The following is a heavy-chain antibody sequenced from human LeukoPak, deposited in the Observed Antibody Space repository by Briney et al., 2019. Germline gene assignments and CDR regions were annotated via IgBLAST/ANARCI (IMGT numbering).Heavy chain of an antibody. CDR2: IKSKADGGAT. V-gene: IGHV3-15*01. D-gene: IGHD3-16*01. CDR1: GFTFINAW. J-gene: IGHJ4*02. CDR3: TREGRGSDAFDY. Sequence: PGGSLRLSCAASGFTFINAWMSWVRQAPGKGLEWVGRIKSKADGGATDYAAPVKGRFTISRDDSKSIAYLQMNSLKTEDTAVYYCTREGRGSDAFDYWGQGTLVTVSS.